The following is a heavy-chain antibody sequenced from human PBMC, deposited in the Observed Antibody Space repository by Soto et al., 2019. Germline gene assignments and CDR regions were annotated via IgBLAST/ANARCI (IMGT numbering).Heavy chain of an antibody. J-gene: IGHJ4*02. Sequence: GASVKVSCKASGYTSTNYGMHWVRQAPGQGLEWMGLINPGSGNTSYAQKFQGRITMTRDTSTSTVYMELSSLRSEDTAVYYCARSIYDSSGYYYLHYWGQGTLVTVSS. CDR2: INPGSGNT. D-gene: IGHD3-22*01. CDR3: ARSIYDSSGYYYLHY. V-gene: IGHV1-46*01. CDR1: GYTSTNYG.